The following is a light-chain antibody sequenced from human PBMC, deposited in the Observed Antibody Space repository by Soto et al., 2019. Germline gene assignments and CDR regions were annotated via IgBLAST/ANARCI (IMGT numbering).Light chain of an antibody. CDR3: QQYGSSPYT. CDR2: GAS. Sequence: IVLTQSPGTLSLSPGERATLSCRASQSVSSSYLAWYQQKPGQAPRLLIYGASSRATGIPDRFSGSGSGTDLTLTISRLEPEEFAVYYCQQYGSSPYTLGQGTKREIK. CDR1: QSVSSSY. V-gene: IGKV3-20*01. J-gene: IGKJ2*01.